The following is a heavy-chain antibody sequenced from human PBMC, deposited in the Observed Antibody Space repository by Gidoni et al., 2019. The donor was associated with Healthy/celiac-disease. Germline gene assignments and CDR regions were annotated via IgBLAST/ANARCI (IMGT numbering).Heavy chain of an antibody. CDR3: ARDYYFDS. CDR1: GFTFSIYW. V-gene: IGHV3-7*01. Sequence: EVQLVESGGGLVQSGGSLRLSCAASGFTFSIYWMSWVRQAPGKGLEWVANIKQDGSEKYYVDSVKGRFTISRDNAKNSLYLQMNSLRAEDTAVYYCARDYYFDSCGQGSLVTVSS. CDR2: IKQDGSEK. J-gene: IGHJ4*02.